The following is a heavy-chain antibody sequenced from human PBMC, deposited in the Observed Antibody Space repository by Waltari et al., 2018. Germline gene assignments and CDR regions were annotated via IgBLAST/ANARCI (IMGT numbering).Heavy chain of an antibody. CDR2: IHHSGST. D-gene: IGHD3-10*01. V-gene: IGHV4-34*01. J-gene: IGHJ5*02. CDR1: GGSFSGYY. Sequence: QVQLQQWGAGLLKPSETLSLTCAVYGGSFSGYYWSWIRQPPGKGLEWIGEIHHSGSTNYNPARKSRVSISVDTSKNQFSLKLSSVTAADTAVYYCASRPMVQGVIGADPWGQGTLVTVSS. CDR3: ASRPMVQGVIGADP.